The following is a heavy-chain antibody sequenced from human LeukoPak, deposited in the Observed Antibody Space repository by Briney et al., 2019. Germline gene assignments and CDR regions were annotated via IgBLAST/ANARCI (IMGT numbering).Heavy chain of an antibody. Sequence: SETLSLTCIVSGGSISGYYWSWIRQPAGKGLEWIGHMDTSGHTNYNSSLMSRVTMSVDTSKNQFSLRQTSVTAADTAVYYCARHWSHSVAQFGRSFWFDPWGQGTLVTVSS. CDR3: ARHWSHSVAQFGRSFWFDP. J-gene: IGHJ5*02. V-gene: IGHV4-4*07. D-gene: IGHD2-15*01. CDR2: MDTSGHT. CDR1: GGSISGYY.